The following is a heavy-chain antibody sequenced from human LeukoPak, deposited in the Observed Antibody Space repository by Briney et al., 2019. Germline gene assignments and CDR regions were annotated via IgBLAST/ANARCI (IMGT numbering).Heavy chain of an antibody. Sequence: PGGSLRLSCAASGFTFSSYWMSWVRQAPGKGLEWVANIKQDGSEKYYVDSVKGRFTISRDNAKNSLYLQMNSLRAEDTAVYYCARDDPGIVVGLLRKVPNWYFDLWGRGTLVTVSS. D-gene: IGHD1-26*01. CDR2: IKQDGSEK. J-gene: IGHJ2*01. CDR1: GFTFSSYW. V-gene: IGHV3-7*01. CDR3: ARDDPGIVVGLLRKVPNWYFDL.